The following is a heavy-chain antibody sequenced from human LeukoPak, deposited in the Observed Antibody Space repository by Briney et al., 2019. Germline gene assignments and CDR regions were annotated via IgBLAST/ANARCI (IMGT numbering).Heavy chain of an antibody. Sequence: PGGSLRLSCAASGFTFYFYAMSSVRQVPAERLEWVSAISSSGASTYSAASVKGRFTSSRDNSKNLLYLQMNSRMAEDTAVYYCAKDLRDYEEPLATHNWFDPGGQGTLVTVSS. V-gene: IGHV3-23*01. CDR3: AKDLRDYEEPLATHNWFDP. D-gene: IGHD1-26*01. CDR1: GFTFYFYA. CDR2: ISSSGAST. J-gene: IGHJ5*02.